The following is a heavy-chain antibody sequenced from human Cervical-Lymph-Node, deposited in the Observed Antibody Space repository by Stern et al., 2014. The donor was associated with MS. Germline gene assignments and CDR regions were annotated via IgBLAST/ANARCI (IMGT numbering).Heavy chain of an antibody. D-gene: IGHD6-19*01. Sequence: VQLVESGGGVVQPGRSLRLSCAASGFGFATYGMHWVRQAPGKGLEWVAVISFDGSNQNYAVSVKGRFTISRDNSKNTVYLQMSSLRAEDPAVYYCARGSDWYPFDYWGQGTLVTVSS. CDR1: GFGFATYG. CDR3: ARGSDWYPFDY. CDR2: ISFDGSNQ. V-gene: IGHV3-30*03. J-gene: IGHJ4*02.